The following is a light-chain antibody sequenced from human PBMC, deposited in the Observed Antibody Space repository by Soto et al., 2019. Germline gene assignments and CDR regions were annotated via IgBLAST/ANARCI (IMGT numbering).Light chain of an antibody. J-gene: IGKJ5*01. CDR1: QGISRS. CDR3: QQGDTFSIT. CDR2: AAS. Sequence: SPMTTTTKAVSRSVGNTVIISCQASQGISRSLAWYQQKPGKAPKLLIYAASSLQSGVPSRFSGSGFGTDFTLTISSLQPEDSAIYYCQQGDTFSITAGQGTPLEIK. V-gene: IGKV1D-12*01.